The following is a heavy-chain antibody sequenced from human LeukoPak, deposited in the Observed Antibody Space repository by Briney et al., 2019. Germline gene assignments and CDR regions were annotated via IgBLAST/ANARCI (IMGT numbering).Heavy chain of an antibody. Sequence: GGSLRLSCAASGFTFSGYSMNWVRQAPGKGLEWVSVIYSGGSTYYADSVKGRFTISRDNSKNTLYLQMNSLRAEDTAVYYCARGGSSSLAHLDYWGQGTLVTVSS. V-gene: IGHV3-53*01. CDR1: GFTFSGYS. J-gene: IGHJ4*02. D-gene: IGHD6-6*01. CDR2: IYSGGST. CDR3: ARGGSSSLAHLDY.